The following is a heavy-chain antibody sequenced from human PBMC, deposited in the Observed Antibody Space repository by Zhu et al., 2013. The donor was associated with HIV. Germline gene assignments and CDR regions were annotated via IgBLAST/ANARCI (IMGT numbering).Heavy chain of an antibody. D-gene: IGHD2-15*01. CDR2: INANPSGGVP. J-gene: IGHJ5*02. Sequence: QDQLVQSGAEMKKPGASVKVSCKASGYIFTSFGISWVRQAPGQGLEWMGMINANPSGGVPNYAQKFQDRISMTRDTSTSTVYMELSSLRSEDTAVYYCARDRFGGANWFDPWGQGTLVTVSS. V-gene: IGHV1-18*01. CDR1: GYIFTSFG. CDR3: ARDRFGGANWFDP.